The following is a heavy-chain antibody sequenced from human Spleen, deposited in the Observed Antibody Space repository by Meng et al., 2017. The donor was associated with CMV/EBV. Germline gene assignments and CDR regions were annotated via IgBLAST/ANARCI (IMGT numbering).Heavy chain of an antibody. CDR1: GFTFSSYG. J-gene: IGHJ3*02. Sequence: GESLKISCAASGFTFSSYGMHWVRRAPGKGLEWVSAISTSGDSVYYADSVKGRFIVSRDNSKNTMYLQMNSPRAEDTAVYYCAKDAGTATGLSALDIWGQGAVVTVSS. D-gene: IGHD6-13*01. V-gene: IGHV3-23*01. CDR3: AKDAGTATGLSALDI. CDR2: ISTSGDSV.